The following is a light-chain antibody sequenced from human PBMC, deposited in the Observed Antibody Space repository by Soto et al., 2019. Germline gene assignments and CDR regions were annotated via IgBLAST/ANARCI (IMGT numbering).Light chain of an antibody. CDR3: SSYTSSIL. V-gene: IGLV2-14*01. CDR1: SSDVGGYNY. Sequence: QSALTQPASVSGSPGQSITISCTGTSSDVGGYNYVSWYQQHPGKAPKLMIYDVSNRPSGVSNRFSGSKSGNTASLTISGLQAEDEADYYCSSYTSSILFGGGTQLIVL. J-gene: IGLJ2*01. CDR2: DVS.